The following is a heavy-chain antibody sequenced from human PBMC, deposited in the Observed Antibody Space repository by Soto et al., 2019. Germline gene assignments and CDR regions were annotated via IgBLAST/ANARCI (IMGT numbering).Heavy chain of an antibody. CDR2: VSANADGT. Sequence: GGSLRLSCATSGFMFRNYDMNWVRQAPGKGLEWVSFVSANADGTFYADSVKGRFSISRDNSKNILYLQMNNLRVEDTAIYDCSKGRLYFDFWGPGTLVPVSS. V-gene: IGHV3-23*01. CDR3: SKGRLYFDF. CDR1: GFMFRNYD. J-gene: IGHJ4*02.